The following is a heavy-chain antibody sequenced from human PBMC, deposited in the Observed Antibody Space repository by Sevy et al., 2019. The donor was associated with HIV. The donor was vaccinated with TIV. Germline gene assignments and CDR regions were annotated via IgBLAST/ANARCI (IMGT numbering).Heavy chain of an antibody. V-gene: IGHV3-48*01. CDR1: GFTYS. CDR2: ISDSSATI. Sequence: GGSLRLSCVASGFTYSMNWVRQAPGKGLEWVSYISDSSATIHYADSVKGRFTISRDNAKNSLYLQMNTLRAEDTAVXXXXXXXXXXXXLYYFDSWGQGTLVTVSS. J-gene: IGHJ4*02. CDR3: XXXXXXXXXLYYFDS.